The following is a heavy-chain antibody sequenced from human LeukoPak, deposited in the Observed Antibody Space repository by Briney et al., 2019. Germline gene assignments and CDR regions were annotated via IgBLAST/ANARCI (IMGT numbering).Heavy chain of an antibody. CDR2: IFHSGST. J-gene: IGHJ3*01. CDR3: ARDASLQTGAFDV. D-gene: IGHD5-24*01. CDR1: GGSISRSDW. V-gene: IGHV4-4*02. Sequence: SSETLSLTCAVSGGSISRSDWWSWVRQSPGKGLEWIGEIFHSGSTKYNPSLKSRVTISVDKSKNQFSLNLTSVTAADTAMYYCARDASLQTGAFDVWGQGTMVPVTS.